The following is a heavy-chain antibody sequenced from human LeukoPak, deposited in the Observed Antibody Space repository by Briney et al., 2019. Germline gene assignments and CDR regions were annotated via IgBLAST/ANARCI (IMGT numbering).Heavy chain of an antibody. V-gene: IGHV1-18*01. CDR1: GYTFTSYG. CDR3: ARDRSSGWYNYFDY. CDR2: ISAYNGNT. J-gene: IGHJ4*02. Sequence: ASVKVSCKASGYTFTSYGISWVRQAPGQGLEWMGWISAYNGNTHYAQKLQGRVTITTDTSTSTAYMELRSLSSDDTAVYYCARDRSSGWYNYFDYWGQGTLVSVSS. D-gene: IGHD6-19*01.